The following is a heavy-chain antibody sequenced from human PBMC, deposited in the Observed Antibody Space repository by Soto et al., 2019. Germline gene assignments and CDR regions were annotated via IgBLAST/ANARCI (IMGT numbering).Heavy chain of an antibody. D-gene: IGHD2-21*02. CDR1: GGSIRDYF. Sequence: SETLSLTCTVSGGSIRDYFWTWIRQPPGKGLEWIGYIYYSGSTNYNPSLKSRVTISVDTSKNQFSLKLSSVTAADTAVYYCARGSATASTYYFDYWGQGTLVTVSS. CDR2: IYYSGST. J-gene: IGHJ4*02. CDR3: ARGSATASTYYFDY. V-gene: IGHV4-59*01.